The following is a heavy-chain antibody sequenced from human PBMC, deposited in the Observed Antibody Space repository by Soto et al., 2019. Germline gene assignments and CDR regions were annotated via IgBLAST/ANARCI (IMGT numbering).Heavy chain of an antibody. J-gene: IGHJ5*02. CDR3: ASIYDSSGYYYGNNWFDP. CDR2: IYYSGST. V-gene: IGHV4-31*03. CDR1: GASISSGDYY. D-gene: IGHD3-22*01. Sequence: SETLSLTCTVSGASISSGDYYWSWIRQHPGNGLEWIGYIYYSGSTYYNPSLKSRLTISVDTSKNQFSLKLSSVTAADTAVYYCASIYDSSGYYYGNNWFDPWGQGTLVTVS.